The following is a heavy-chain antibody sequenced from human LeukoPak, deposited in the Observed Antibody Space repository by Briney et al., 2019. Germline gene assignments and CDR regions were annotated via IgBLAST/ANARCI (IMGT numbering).Heavy chain of an antibody. J-gene: IGHJ3*01. Sequence: SETLSLTCSVSDDFISTYYWTWIRRPAGKGLEWIGRIYTSGIANHNPSLKSRVTMSVDTSKNQSSLRLSSVTAADTAVYYCARAYDSSQSPTSGHGPDAFDVWGQGTMVTVSS. D-gene: IGHD3-22*01. CDR2: IYTSGIA. CDR3: ARAYDSSQSPTSGHGPDAFDV. V-gene: IGHV4-4*07. CDR1: DDFISTYY.